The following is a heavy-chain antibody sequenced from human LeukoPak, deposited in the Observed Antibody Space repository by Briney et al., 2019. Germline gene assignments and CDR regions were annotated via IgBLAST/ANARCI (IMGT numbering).Heavy chain of an antibody. V-gene: IGHV4-34*01. J-gene: IGHJ4*02. CDR3: ARGKVGAGDY. CDR1: GGSFSGYD. D-gene: IGHD1-26*01. CDR2: INHSGST. Sequence: PSETLPLTCAVYGGSFSGYDWSWIRQPPGKGLEWIGEINHSGSTNYNPSLKSRVTISVDTSKNQFSLKRSSVTAADTAVYYCARGKVGAGDYWGQGTLVTVSS.